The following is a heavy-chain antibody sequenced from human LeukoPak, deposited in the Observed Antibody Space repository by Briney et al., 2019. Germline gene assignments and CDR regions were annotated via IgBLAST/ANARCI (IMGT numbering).Heavy chain of an antibody. Sequence: ASVKVSCKPSGGTFSSYAISLVRQAPGRGLEWMGGIIPIFGTANYAQKFQGRVTITADESTSTAYMELSSLRSEDTAVYYCATDYGDHDAFDIWGQGTMVTVTS. D-gene: IGHD4-17*01. CDR2: IIPIFGTA. CDR1: GGTFSSYA. CDR3: ATDYGDHDAFDI. J-gene: IGHJ3*02. V-gene: IGHV1-69*13.